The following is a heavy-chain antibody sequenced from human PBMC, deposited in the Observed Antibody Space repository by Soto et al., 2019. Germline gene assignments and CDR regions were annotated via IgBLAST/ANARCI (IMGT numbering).Heavy chain of an antibody. CDR1: GFSFFTHS. D-gene: IGHD5-12*01. CDR3: AGTRPGTGYDLDY. CDR2: ISSGSSSI. Sequence: EVQLVESGGGLVQPGGSLRLSCAASGFSFFTHSMNWVRQAPGKGPEWLSYISSGSSSIHYADSVKGRFTISRDNGKNSLYLQMNSLRAEDTAVYYCAGTRPGTGYDLDYWGQGTLVTVSS. J-gene: IGHJ4*02. V-gene: IGHV3-48*01.